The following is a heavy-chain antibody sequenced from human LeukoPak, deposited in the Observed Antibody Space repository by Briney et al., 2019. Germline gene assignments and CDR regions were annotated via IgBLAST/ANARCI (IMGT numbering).Heavy chain of an antibody. Sequence: PSETPSLTCTVSGYSISSGYYWGWIRQPPGKGLEWIGSIYHSGSTYYNPSLKSRVTISVDTSKNQFSLRLSSVTAADTAVYYCATDQQLWSHYFDYWGQGTLVTVSS. CDR2: IYHSGST. V-gene: IGHV4-38-2*02. D-gene: IGHD5-18*01. CDR1: GYSISSGYY. CDR3: ATDQQLWSHYFDY. J-gene: IGHJ4*02.